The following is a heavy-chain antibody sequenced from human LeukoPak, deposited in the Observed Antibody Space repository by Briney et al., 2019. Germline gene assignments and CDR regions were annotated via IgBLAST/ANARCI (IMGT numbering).Heavy chain of an antibody. CDR2: ISYDGSNK. Sequence: PGGSLRLSCAASGFTFSSYAMHWVRQAPGKGLEWVAVISYDGSNKYYADSVKGRFTISRDNSKNTLYLQMNSLRSDDTAVYYCARERGELRYFDWLGNGMDVWGQGTTVTVSS. V-gene: IGHV3-30-3*01. CDR3: ARERGELRYFDWLGNGMDV. D-gene: IGHD3-9*01. J-gene: IGHJ6*02. CDR1: GFTFSSYA.